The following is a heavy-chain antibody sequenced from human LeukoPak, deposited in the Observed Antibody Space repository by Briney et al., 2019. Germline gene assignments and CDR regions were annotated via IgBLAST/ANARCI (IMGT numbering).Heavy chain of an antibody. CDR2: ISTSGGST. CDR3: AKGTANKPGGYGSSWDPRDY. V-gene: IGHV3-23*01. Sequence: PGGSLRLSCSASAFTFSNYAMTWVRQAPGQGLEWVSSISTSGGSTYYADSVKGRFTISRDNSKNTLYLQMNSLRAEDTAVYYCAKGTANKPGGYGSSWDPRDYWGQGTLVTVSS. CDR1: AFTFSNYA. J-gene: IGHJ4*02. D-gene: IGHD6-13*01.